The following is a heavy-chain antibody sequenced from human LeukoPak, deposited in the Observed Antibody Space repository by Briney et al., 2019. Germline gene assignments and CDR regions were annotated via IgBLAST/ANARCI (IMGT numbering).Heavy chain of an antibody. CDR1: GYTLTELS. V-gene: IGHV1-24*01. Sequence: ASVKVSCKVSGYTLTELSMHWVRQAPGKGLEWMGGFDPEDGETIYAQKFQGRVTMTEDTSTDTAYMELSSLRSEDTAVHYCATATDRQWLANSFDYWGQGTLVTVSS. J-gene: IGHJ4*02. CDR3: ATATDRQWLANSFDY. CDR2: FDPEDGET. D-gene: IGHD6-19*01.